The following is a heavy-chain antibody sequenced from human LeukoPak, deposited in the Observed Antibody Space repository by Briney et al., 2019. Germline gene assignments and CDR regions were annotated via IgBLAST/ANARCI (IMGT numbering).Heavy chain of an antibody. CDR1: GFTFSSYG. CDR2: IRYDGSNK. CDR3: AKDAPSYYYDSSGYFDY. Sequence: TGGSLRLSCAASGFTFSSYGMHWVRHAPGKGLEWVAFIRYDGSNKYYADSVKGRFTISRDNSKNTLYLQMNSLRAEDTAVYYCAKDAPSYYYDSSGYFDYWGQGTLVTVSS. D-gene: IGHD3-22*01. J-gene: IGHJ4*02. V-gene: IGHV3-30*02.